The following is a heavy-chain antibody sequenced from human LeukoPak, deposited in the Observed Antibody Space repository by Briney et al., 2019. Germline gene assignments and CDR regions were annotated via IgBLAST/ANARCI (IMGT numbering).Heavy chain of an antibody. Sequence: ASVKVSCKTSGFTFTTYGINWVRQAPGQGLEWMGWISAYSGRTNYEQSLQGGVTMTRDTSTSTAYMELRSLRSDDTAVYYCARDYDDNSRCFGYWGQGTLVTVPS. CDR2: ISAYSGRT. J-gene: IGHJ4*02. D-gene: IGHD4-23*01. CDR1: GFTFTTYG. V-gene: IGHV1-18*01. CDR3: ARDYDDNSRCFGY.